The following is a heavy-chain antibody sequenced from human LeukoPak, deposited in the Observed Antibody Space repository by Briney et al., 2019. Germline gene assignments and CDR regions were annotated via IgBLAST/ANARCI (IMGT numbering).Heavy chain of an antibody. J-gene: IGHJ6*03. D-gene: IGHD5-24*01. CDR1: GYSFTGYQ. CDR2: IHGRSGGT. V-gene: IGHV1-2*02. CDR3: ARDQRRWLPYYYMDV. Sequence: ASVKVPCEASGYSFTGYQINWVRQAPGQGLEWMGWIHGRSGGTKYAEKFRGRVTLTRDTSINTAYMELSRLRSDDTAVYYCARDQRRWLPYYYMDVWGKGTTVTVSS.